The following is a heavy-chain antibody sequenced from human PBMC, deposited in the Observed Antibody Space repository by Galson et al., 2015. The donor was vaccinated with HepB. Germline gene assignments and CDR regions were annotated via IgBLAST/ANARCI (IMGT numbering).Heavy chain of an antibody. Sequence: SLRLSCAASGFTFSGSAIHWVRQASGKGPEWVGRIRSKANNYATSYVPSLKGRFTISRDDSKNMASLHMKSLKTEDTAVYYCTRLGDSSGYSSRWGQGTLVTVSS. J-gene: IGHJ4*02. D-gene: IGHD2-2*03. CDR3: TRLGDSSGYSSR. CDR1: GFTFSGSA. CDR2: IRSKANNYAT. V-gene: IGHV3-73*01.